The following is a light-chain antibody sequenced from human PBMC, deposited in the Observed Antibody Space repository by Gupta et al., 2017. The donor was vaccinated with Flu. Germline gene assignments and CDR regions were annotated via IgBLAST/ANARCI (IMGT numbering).Light chain of an antibody. V-gene: IGKV1-9*01. CDR1: LGISNY. J-gene: IGKJ1*01. Sequence: GDRVTITCRASLGISNYLAWYQHKPGKAPKLLIYGASTLQTGVPSRFSGTVSGSVFTLTISSLQPEDFAIYYCQQVNYYPRTFRQGTQLEIK. CDR2: GAS. CDR3: QQVNYYPRT.